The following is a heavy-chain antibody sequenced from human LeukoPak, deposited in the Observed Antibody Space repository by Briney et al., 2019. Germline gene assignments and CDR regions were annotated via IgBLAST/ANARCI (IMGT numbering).Heavy chain of an antibody. CDR3: ARRYSSGGSCQKYGMDV. D-gene: IGHD2-15*01. CDR1: GGTFSRYA. CDR2: IIPILGIA. Sequence: SVKVSCKASGGTFSRYAISWVRQAPGQGLEWMGRIIPILGIANYAQKFQGRVTITADKSTSTAYMELSSLRSEDTAVYYCARRYSSGGSCQKYGMDVWGQGTTVTVSS. J-gene: IGHJ6*02. V-gene: IGHV1-69*04.